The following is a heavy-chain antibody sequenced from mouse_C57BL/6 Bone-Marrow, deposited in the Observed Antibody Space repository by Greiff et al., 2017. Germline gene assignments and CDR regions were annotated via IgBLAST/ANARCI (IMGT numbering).Heavy chain of an antibody. CDR3: ARRGYGSSYWYFDV. CDR2: ISYSGST. J-gene: IGHJ1*03. V-gene: IGHV3-1*01. D-gene: IGHD1-1*01. CDR1: GYSITSGYD. Sequence: EVQLQESGPGMVKPSQSLSLTCTVTGYSITSGYDWHWIRHFPGNKLEWMGYISYSGSTNYNPSLKSRISITHDTSKNHFFLKLNSVTTEDTATYYCARRGYGSSYWYFDVWGTGTTVTVSS.